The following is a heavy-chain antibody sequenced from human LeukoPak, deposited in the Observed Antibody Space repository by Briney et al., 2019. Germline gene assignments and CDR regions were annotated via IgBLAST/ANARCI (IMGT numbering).Heavy chain of an antibody. Sequence: GGSLRLSCAASGFTFSSYSMNWVRQAPGKGLEWVSSISSSSSYIYYADSVKGRFTISRDNAKNSLYLQMNSLRAEDTAVYYCARGDIVVAPAATDYWGQGTLVTVSS. CDR1: GFTFSSYS. CDR2: ISSSSSYI. CDR3: ARGDIVVAPAATDY. V-gene: IGHV3-21*01. D-gene: IGHD2-2*01. J-gene: IGHJ4*02.